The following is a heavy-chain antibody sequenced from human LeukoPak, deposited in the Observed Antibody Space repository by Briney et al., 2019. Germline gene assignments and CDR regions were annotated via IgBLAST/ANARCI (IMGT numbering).Heavy chain of an antibody. V-gene: IGHV3-30*02. D-gene: IGHD2-2*01. CDR3: ARLDRETYCSSTSCYVY. J-gene: IGHJ4*02. CDR1: GFTFSSYG. CDR2: IRYDGSNK. Sequence: GGSLRLSCAASGFTFSSYGMHWVRQAPGKGLEWVAFIRYDGSNKYYADSVKGRFTISRDNSKNTLYLQMNSLRAKDTAVYYCARLDRETYCSSTSCYVYWGQGTLVTVSS.